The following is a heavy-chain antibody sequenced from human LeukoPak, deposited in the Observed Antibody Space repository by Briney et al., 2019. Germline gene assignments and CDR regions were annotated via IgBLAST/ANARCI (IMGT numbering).Heavy chain of an antibody. CDR3: ARGARPLGWFVVGRPPSEYYFDN. Sequence: SETLSLTCAVYGGSFSAHYWNWIRQVPGKGLEWIGGVNHSGSTNTNPSLKGRATLSLDTSKNQFSLKLTSVTAADTAFYYCARGARPLGWFVVGRPPSEYYFDNWGQGTQVTVSS. V-gene: IGHV4-34*04. CDR2: VNHSGST. CDR1: GGSFSAHY. J-gene: IGHJ4*02. D-gene: IGHD3-3*01.